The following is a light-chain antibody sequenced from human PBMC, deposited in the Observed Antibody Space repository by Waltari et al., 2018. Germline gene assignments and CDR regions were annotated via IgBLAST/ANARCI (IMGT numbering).Light chain of an antibody. CDR3: QQRVNWPLT. J-gene: IGKJ4*01. Sequence: EIVLTQSPATLSLSPGERATLSCRASQSVSSYLVWYQQKPGQAPWLLIYDASNRATGIPARFSGSGSGTDFTLTISSLEPEDFAVYYCQQRVNWPLTFGGGTNVEI. CDR2: DAS. CDR1: QSVSSY. V-gene: IGKV3-11*01.